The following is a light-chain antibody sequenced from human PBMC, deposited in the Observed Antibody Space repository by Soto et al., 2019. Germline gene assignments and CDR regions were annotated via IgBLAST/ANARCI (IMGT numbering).Light chain of an antibody. CDR2: AAS. CDR3: QQNFSIPIT. V-gene: IGKV1-39*01. J-gene: IGKJ5*01. Sequence: DIQMTPSPSSLSASVGYRLTITCRARQSISTYLNCYHQKPVKAPDLLIYAASSLKSGVPSRFSGSGSGTHFTLTITGLQPADFATYYCQQNFSIPITFGQGTRLEIK. CDR1: QSISTY.